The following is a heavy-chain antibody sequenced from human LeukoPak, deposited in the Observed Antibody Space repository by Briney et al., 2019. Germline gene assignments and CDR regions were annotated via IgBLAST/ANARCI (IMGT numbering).Heavy chain of an antibody. V-gene: IGHV4-39*01. D-gene: IGHD3-22*01. Sequence: SETLSLTCTVSGGSISSSSYYWGWIRQPPGKGLERIGSIYYSGSTYYNPSLKSRVTISVDTSKNQFSLKLSSVTAADTAVYYCARQRYYYDSSGYYPQTFDYWGQGTLVTVSS. CDR1: GGSISSSSYY. CDR2: IYYSGST. CDR3: ARQRYYYDSSGYYPQTFDY. J-gene: IGHJ4*02.